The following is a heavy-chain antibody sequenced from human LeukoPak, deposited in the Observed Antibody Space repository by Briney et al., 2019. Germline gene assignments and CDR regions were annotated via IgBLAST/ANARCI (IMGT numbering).Heavy chain of an antibody. V-gene: IGHV4-4*07. Sequence: TSETLSLTCTVSGGSIISYYWSWIRQPAGKGLEWIGRIYTSGSTNYNPSFKSRVTMSVDTSKNQFSLKLSSVTAADTAVYYCARVTYSSSSMSLDAFDIWGQGTTVTVSS. CDR2: IYTSGST. CDR3: ARVTYSSSSMSLDAFDI. J-gene: IGHJ3*02. D-gene: IGHD6-6*01. CDR1: GGSIISYY.